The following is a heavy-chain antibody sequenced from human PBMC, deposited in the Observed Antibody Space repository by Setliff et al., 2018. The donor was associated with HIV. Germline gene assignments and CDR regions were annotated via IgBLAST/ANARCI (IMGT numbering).Heavy chain of an antibody. J-gene: IGHJ4*02. Sequence: QPGGSLRLSCEASGFTFSNYWMHWVRQAPGKGLEWVSRINSDGSASEHADAVKGRLTISRDNAMNTLYLEMNSLRVEDTAVYYCVRVAGFSSSWFGYWGQGTLVTVSS. CDR2: INSDGSAS. CDR1: GFTFSNYW. D-gene: IGHD6-13*01. V-gene: IGHV3-74*03. CDR3: VRVAGFSSSWFGY.